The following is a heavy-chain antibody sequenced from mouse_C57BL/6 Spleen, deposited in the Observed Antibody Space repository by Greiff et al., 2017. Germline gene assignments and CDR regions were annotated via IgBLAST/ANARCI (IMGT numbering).Heavy chain of an antibody. V-gene: IGHV7-1*01. J-gene: IGHJ1*03. CDR3: ARDGYHWYFDV. D-gene: IGHD2-12*01. CDR2: SRNKANDYTT. Sequence: EVKLVESGGGLVQSGRSLRLSCATSGFTFSDFYMEWVRHAPGKGLEWIAASRNKANDYTTEYSASVKGRFIVSRDTSQSILYLQMNALRAEDTAIYYCARDGYHWYFDVWGTGTTVTVSS. CDR1: GFTFSDFY.